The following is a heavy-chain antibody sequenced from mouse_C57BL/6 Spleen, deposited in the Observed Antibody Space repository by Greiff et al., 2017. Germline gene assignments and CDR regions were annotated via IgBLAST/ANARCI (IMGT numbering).Heavy chain of an antibody. CDR1: GYTFTEYT. J-gene: IGHJ3*01. V-gene: IGHV1-62-2*01. Sequence: QVQLQQSGAELVKPGASVKLSCKASGYTFTEYTIHWVKQRSGQGLEWIGWFYPGSGSIKYNEKFKDKATLTADKSSSTVYMELSRLTSEDSAVYFCARHEEGLYYYGGSSAWFAYWGQGTLVTVSA. CDR3: ARHEEGLYYYGGSSAWFAY. CDR2: FYPGSGSI. D-gene: IGHD1-1*01.